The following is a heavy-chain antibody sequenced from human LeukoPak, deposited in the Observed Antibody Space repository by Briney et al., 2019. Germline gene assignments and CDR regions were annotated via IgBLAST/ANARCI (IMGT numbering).Heavy chain of an antibody. J-gene: IGHJ5*02. D-gene: IGHD3-10*01. V-gene: IGHV3-23*01. CDR1: GFTFSSYA. CDR2: ISGGGGST. Sequence: PGGSLRLSCAASGFTFSSYAMSWVRQAPGKGLEGGSAISGGGGSTYYADSGKGRFTISRDNCKNTLYLQMHSLRAEDTAVYYRAKDLVLLVVRGVNGNWFDPWGQGTLVTVSS. CDR3: AKDLVLLVVRGVNGNWFDP.